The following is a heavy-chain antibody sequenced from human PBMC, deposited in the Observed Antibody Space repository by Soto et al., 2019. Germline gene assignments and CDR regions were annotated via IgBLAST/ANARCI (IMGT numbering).Heavy chain of an antibody. CDR1: GGSISSSSYY. Sequence: SETLSLTCTVSGGSISSSSYYWGWIRQPPGKGLEWIGSIYYSGSTYYNPSLKSRVTISVDTSKNQFSLKLSSVTAADTAVYYCARVTDSGDYDFDYWGQGTLVTVSS. CDR2: IYYSGST. V-gene: IGHV4-39*01. J-gene: IGHJ4*02. D-gene: IGHD4-17*01. CDR3: ARVTDSGDYDFDY.